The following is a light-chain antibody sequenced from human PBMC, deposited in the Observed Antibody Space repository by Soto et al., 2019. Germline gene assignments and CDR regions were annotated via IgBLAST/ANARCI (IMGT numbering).Light chain of an antibody. CDR3: SSYTRGRTVV. J-gene: IGLJ2*01. CDR1: SDDVGAYSY. Sequence: QSVLTQPASVSGSPGQSITISCTGTSDDVGAYSYVSWYQQVPGKAPKLIIYDVINRPSGVSHRFSGSKSGSTASLTISGLQAEDEADYYCSSYTRGRTVVFGGGTKLTVL. CDR2: DVI. V-gene: IGLV2-14*01.